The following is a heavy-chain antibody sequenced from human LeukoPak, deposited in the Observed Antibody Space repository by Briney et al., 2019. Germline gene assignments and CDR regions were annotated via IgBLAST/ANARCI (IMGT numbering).Heavy chain of an antibody. CDR3: ARVNRADSSSWRPNYYYYYMDV. V-gene: IGHV1-69*06. Sequence: ATVKVSCKASGGTFSSYAISWVRQAPGQGLEWMGGIIPIFGTANYAQKFQGRVTITADKSTSTAYMELSSLRSEDTAVYYCARVNRADSSSWRPNYYYYYMDVWGKGTTVAVSS. D-gene: IGHD6-6*01. CDR1: GGTFSSYA. CDR2: IIPIFGTA. J-gene: IGHJ6*03.